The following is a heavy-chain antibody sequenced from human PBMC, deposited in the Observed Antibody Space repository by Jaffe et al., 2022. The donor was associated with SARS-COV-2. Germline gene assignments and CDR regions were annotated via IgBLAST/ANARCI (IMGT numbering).Heavy chain of an antibody. J-gene: IGHJ4*02. Sequence: QVQLVQSGAEVKKPGASVKVSCKASGYTFTSYAMHWVRQAPGQRLEWMGWINAGNGNTKYSQKFQGRVTITRDTSASTAYMELSSLRSEDTAVYYCARVRMGNYYGSGSYAYYFDYWGQGTLVTVSS. V-gene: IGHV1-3*01. CDR2: INAGNGNT. CDR1: GYTFTSYA. CDR3: ARVRMGNYYGSGSYAYYFDY. D-gene: IGHD3-10*01.